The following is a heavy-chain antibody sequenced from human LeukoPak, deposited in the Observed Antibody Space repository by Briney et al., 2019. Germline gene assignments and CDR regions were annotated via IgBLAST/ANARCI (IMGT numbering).Heavy chain of an antibody. CDR3: ARVQVSDDNWGFFDD. Sequence: ASVKVSCKASGYTFPANYMHWVRQAPGQGLEWMGWINPNSGGSNCAQKFQGRVTMTREASISTAYMELSRLSSDDTAVYYCARVQVSDDNWGFFDDWGQGTLVTVSS. V-gene: IGHV1-2*02. D-gene: IGHD1-1*01. J-gene: IGHJ4*02. CDR2: INPNSGGS. CDR1: GYTFPANY.